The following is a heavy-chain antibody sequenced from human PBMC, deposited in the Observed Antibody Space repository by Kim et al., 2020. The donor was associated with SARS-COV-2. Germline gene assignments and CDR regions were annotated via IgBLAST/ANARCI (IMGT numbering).Heavy chain of an antibody. CDR2: IWYDGSNK. CDR3: AKDGQVGATHYYYYGMDV. Sequence: GGSLRLSCAASGFTFSSYGMHWVRQAPGKGLEWVAVIWYDGSNKYYADSVKGRFTISRDNSKNTLYLQMNSLRAEDTAVYYCAKDGQVGATHYYYYGMDVWGQGTTVTVSS. V-gene: IGHV3-33*06. CDR1: GFTFSSYG. J-gene: IGHJ6*02. D-gene: IGHD1-26*01.